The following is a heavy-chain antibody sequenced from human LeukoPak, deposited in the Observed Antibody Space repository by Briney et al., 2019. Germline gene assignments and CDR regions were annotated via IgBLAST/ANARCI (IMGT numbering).Heavy chain of an antibody. Sequence: SETLSLTCAVYGGSFSGYYWSWIRQPPGKGLEWIGEINHNGSTNYNPSLKSRVTISVDTSKNQFSLKLSSVTAADTAVYYCARQKRYSSGWTQGGLDYWGQGTLVTVSS. V-gene: IGHV4-34*01. D-gene: IGHD6-19*01. CDR3: ARQKRYSSGWTQGGLDY. J-gene: IGHJ4*02. CDR1: GGSFSGYY. CDR2: INHNGST.